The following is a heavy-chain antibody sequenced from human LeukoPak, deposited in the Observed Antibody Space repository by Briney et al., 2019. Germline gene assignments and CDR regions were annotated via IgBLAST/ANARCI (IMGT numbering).Heavy chain of an antibody. CDR1: GYTFTSYA. V-gene: IGHV1-69*05. Sequence: ASVKVSCKAFGYTFTSYAISWVRQAPGQGLEWMGRIIPIFGTANYAQKFQGRVTITTDESTSTAYMELSSLRSEDTAVYYCARLAGYYDSSGYLDYWGQGTLVTVSS. D-gene: IGHD3-22*01. CDR2: IIPIFGTA. J-gene: IGHJ4*02. CDR3: ARLAGYYDSSGYLDY.